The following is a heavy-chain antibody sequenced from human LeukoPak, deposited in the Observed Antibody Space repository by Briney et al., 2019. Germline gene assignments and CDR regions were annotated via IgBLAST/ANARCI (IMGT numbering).Heavy chain of an antibody. CDR3: ARDLGGAMVRGVISRWFDP. Sequence: ASVKVSCKASGYTFTSYGISWVRQAPGQGLEWMGWISAYNGNTNYAQKLQGRVTMTTDTSTSTAYMELRSLRSDDTAVYYCARDLGGAMVRGVISRWFDPWGQGTLVTVSS. CDR1: GYTFTSYG. J-gene: IGHJ5*02. CDR2: ISAYNGNT. D-gene: IGHD3-10*01. V-gene: IGHV1-18*01.